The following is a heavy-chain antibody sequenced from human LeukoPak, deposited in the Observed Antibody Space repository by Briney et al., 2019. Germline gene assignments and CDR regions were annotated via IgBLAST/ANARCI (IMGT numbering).Heavy chain of an antibody. CDR2: IKQDGSEK. J-gene: IGHJ4*02. V-gene: IGHV3-7*01. CDR3: ARLWAVAGTVDDY. Sequence: GGSLRLSCAASGFTLSTYWMSWVRQAPGKRPEWVANIKQDGSEKYYVDSVKGRFTISRDNARNSLYLQMNSLRAEDTAVYYCARLWAVAGTVDDYWGRGTLVTVSS. D-gene: IGHD6-19*01. CDR1: GFTLSTYW.